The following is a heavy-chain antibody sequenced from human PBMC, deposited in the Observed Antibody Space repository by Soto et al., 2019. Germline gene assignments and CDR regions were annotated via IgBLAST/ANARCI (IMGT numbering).Heavy chain of an antibody. D-gene: IGHD2-15*01. CDR3: ARDAKVGQYYMDV. CDR2: IKQDGSEK. V-gene: IGHV3-7*01. CDR1: GLTFSSYW. J-gene: IGHJ6*03. Sequence: GGSLRLSCAASGLTFSSYWMSWVRQAPGKGLEWVANIKQDGSEKYYVDSVKGRFTISRDNAKNSLYLQMNSLRAEDTAVYYCARDAKVGQYYMDVWGKGTTVTVSS.